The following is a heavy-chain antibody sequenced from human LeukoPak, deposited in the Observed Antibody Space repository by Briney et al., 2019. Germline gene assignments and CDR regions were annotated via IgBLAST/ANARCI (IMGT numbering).Heavy chain of an antibody. V-gene: IGHV4-30-4*08. CDR1: GGSISSGDYY. J-gene: IGHJ3*02. Sequence: SQTLSLTCTVSGGSISSGDYYWSWIRQPPGKGLEWIGYIYYSGSTYYHPSLKSRVTISVDTSKNQFSLKLSSVTAADTAVYYCARYCSSTSCFFDAFGIWGQGTVVTVSS. D-gene: IGHD2-2*01. CDR3: ARYCSSTSCFFDAFGI. CDR2: IYYSGST.